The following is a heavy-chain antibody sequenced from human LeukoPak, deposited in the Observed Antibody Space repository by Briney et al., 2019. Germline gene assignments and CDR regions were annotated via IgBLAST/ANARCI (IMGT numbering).Heavy chain of an antibody. D-gene: IGHD3-22*01. V-gene: IGHV3-48*03. CDR1: GFTFSSYE. Sequence: GGSLRLPCAVSGFTFSSYEMNWVPQAPGKGLEGISYISTSGSTIYYADSVKGRFTISRDNAKNSLYLQMNSLRAEDTAVYYCARNTYYYDSSVYYQYYFDSSGHGNLFTVSS. CDR3: ARNTYYYDSSVYYQYYFDS. J-gene: IGHJ4*01. CDR2: ISTSGSTI.